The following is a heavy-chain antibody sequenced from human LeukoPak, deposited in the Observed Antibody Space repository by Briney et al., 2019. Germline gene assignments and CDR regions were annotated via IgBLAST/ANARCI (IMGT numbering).Heavy chain of an antibody. CDR2: IYYSGST. CDR1: GGSISSSSYY. V-gene: IGHV4-39*01. D-gene: IGHD6-13*01. J-gene: IGHJ3*02. CDR3: ARHSSSWYSLGAFDI. Sequence: SETLSLTCTVSGGSISSSSYYWGWIRQPPGKGLEWIGSIYYSGSTYYNPSLKSRVTISVDTSENQFSLKLSSVTAADTAVYYCARHSSSWYSLGAFDIWGQGTMVTVSS.